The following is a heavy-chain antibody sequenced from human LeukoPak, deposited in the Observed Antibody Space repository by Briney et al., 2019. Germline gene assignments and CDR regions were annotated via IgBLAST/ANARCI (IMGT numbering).Heavy chain of an antibody. J-gene: IGHJ4*02. CDR2: INPSGGST. CDR3: ARESNLDYYDSSGYYY. V-gene: IGHV1-46*01. Sequence: ASVKVSCKASGYTFTGYYMHWVRQAPGQGLEWMGIINPSGGSTSYAQKFQGRVTMTRDTSTSTVYMELSSLRSEDTAVYYCARESNLDYYDSSGYYYWGQGTLVTVSS. D-gene: IGHD3-22*01. CDR1: GYTFTGYY.